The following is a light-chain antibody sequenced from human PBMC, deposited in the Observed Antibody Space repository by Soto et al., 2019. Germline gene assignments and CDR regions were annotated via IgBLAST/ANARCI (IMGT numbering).Light chain of an antibody. CDR1: QSVSSY. J-gene: IGKJ4*01. Sequence: EIVLTQSPATLSLSPGERATLSCRASQSVSSYLAWYQQKPGQAPRLLIYDASDRATGIPARFSGSGSGTAFTLTISSLEPEDFAVYYCQQRSNWPPLTFGGGTKVEI. CDR2: DAS. V-gene: IGKV3-11*01. CDR3: QQRSNWPPLT.